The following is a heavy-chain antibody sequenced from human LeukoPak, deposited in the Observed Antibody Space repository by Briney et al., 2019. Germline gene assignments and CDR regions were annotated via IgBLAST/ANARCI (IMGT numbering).Heavy chain of an antibody. CDR3: ARGAVPAARRSWFDP. Sequence: SVKVSCKASGGTFSGYAISWVRQAPGQGLEWMGGIIPIFGTANYAQKFQGRVTITTDESTSTAYMELSSLRSEDTAVYYCARGAVPAARRSWFDPWGQGTLVTVSS. CDR2: IIPIFGTA. CDR1: GGTFSGYA. D-gene: IGHD2-2*01. J-gene: IGHJ5*02. V-gene: IGHV1-69*05.